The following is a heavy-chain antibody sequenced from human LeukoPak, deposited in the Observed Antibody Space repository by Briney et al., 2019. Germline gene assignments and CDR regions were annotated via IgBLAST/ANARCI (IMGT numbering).Heavy chain of an antibody. CDR3: ATSRTGRVVAISGSYFDY. V-gene: IGHV1-24*01. CDR1: GYTLPELS. J-gene: IGHJ4*02. Sequence: GVSVKVSCKVSGYTLPELSMYWVRQAPGKGLEWMGGLDPEDDEMIYAQKFRGRVSMTEDTMTNTAYMELSSLASEDTAMYYCATSRTGRVVAISGSYFDYWGQGTLVTVSS. CDR2: LDPEDDEM. D-gene: IGHD3-22*01.